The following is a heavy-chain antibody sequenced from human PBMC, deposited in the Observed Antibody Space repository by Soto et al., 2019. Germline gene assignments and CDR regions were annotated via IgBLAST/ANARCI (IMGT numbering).Heavy chain of an antibody. CDR2: ISQSGNT. CDR3: ARAPRVSGSSQTRPDF. CDR1: SGSFSGYY. V-gene: IGHV4-34*01. Sequence: SETLSLTCSIYSGSFSGYYWSWIRQPPGKGLEWVGEISQSGNTNYSPSLKSRVSISIDTSKKQFSLNLASVSAADTAVYYCARAPRVSGSSQTRPDFWGQGTLVTVSS. J-gene: IGHJ4*02. D-gene: IGHD6-6*01.